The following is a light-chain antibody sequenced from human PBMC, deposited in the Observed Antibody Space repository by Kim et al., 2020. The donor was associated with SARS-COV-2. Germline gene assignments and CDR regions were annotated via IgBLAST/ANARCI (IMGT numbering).Light chain of an antibody. CDR1: SSNIGAGYD. J-gene: IGLJ2*01. Sequence: RVTIPCTGSSSNIGAGYDVHWYRQLPGTAPKLLIYGNGNRPSGVPDRFSGSKSGTSASLAITGLQTEDEADYYCQSYDSTLSGSVFGGGTQLTVL. CDR3: QSYDSTLSGSV. V-gene: IGLV1-40*01. CDR2: GNG.